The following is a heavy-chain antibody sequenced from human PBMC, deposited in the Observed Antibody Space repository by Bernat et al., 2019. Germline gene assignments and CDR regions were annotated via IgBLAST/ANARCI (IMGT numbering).Heavy chain of an antibody. V-gene: IGHV3-33*01. J-gene: IGHJ6*02. CDR2: IWYDGSNK. Sequence: QVQLVESGGGLVKPGGSLRLSCAASGFTFSSYGMHWVRQAPGKGLEWVAVIWYDGSNKYYADSVKGRFTISRDNSKNTLYLQMNSLRAEDTAVYYCAREGHYLLYYYYGMDVWGQGTTVTVSS. CDR3: AREGHYLLYYYYGMDV. CDR1: GFTFSSYG. D-gene: IGHD3-16*01.